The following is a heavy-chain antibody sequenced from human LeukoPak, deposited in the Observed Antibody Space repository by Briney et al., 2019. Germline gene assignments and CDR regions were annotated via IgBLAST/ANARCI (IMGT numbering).Heavy chain of an antibody. Sequence: SETLSLTCTVSGGSISSSSYYWGWIRQPPGKGLEWIGSIYYSGSTYYNPSLKSRVTISVDTSKNQFSLKLSSVTAADTAVYYCARVKGWRYFDWLSPTDYWGQGTLVTVSS. CDR3: ARVKGWRYFDWLSPTDY. V-gene: IGHV4-39*01. D-gene: IGHD3-9*01. CDR2: IYYSGST. J-gene: IGHJ4*02. CDR1: GGSISSSSYY.